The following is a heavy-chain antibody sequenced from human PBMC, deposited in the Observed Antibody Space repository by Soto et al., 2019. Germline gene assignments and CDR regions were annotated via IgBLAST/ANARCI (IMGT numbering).Heavy chain of an antibody. V-gene: IGHV1-69*13. J-gene: IGHJ6*02. CDR3: ARARSHYYYGSGSYYKDYYGMDV. Sequence: ASVKVSSKASGGTFTSYAISWVRQAPGQRLEWMGGIIPIFGTANYAQKFQGRVTITADESTSTAYMELSSLRSEDTAVYYCARARSHYYYGSGSYYKDYYGMDVWGQGTTVTVSS. CDR1: GGTFTSYA. D-gene: IGHD3-10*01. CDR2: IIPIFGTA.